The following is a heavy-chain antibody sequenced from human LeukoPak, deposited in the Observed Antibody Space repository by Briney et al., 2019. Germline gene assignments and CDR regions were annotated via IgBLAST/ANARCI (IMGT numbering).Heavy chain of an antibody. Sequence: SETLSLTCTVSGGSISSYYWSWIRQPAGKGLEWIGRIYTSGSTNYNPSLKSRVTMSVDTSKNQFSLKLSSVTAADTAVYYCAKLHSGSYWNYFDYWGQGTLVTVSS. V-gene: IGHV4-4*07. CDR2: IYTSGST. CDR3: AKLHSGSYWNYFDY. J-gene: IGHJ4*02. D-gene: IGHD1-26*01. CDR1: GGSISSYY.